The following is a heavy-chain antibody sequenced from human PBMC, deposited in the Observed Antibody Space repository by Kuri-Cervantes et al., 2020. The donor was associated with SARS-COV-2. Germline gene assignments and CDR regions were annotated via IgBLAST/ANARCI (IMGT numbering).Heavy chain of an antibody. J-gene: IGHJ4*02. Sequence: ASVKVSCKASGYTFTEYYIHWVRQAPGHGLEWMGWINGNTGGTKYAQKFQGRVTMTRDTSITTAYMELSRLRSDDTAVYYCARAGIWDNWNYRGVFDYWGQGTLVTVSS. V-gene: IGHV1-2*02. CDR1: GYTFTEYY. CDR2: INGNTGGT. D-gene: IGHD1-7*01. CDR3: ARAGIWDNWNYRGVFDY.